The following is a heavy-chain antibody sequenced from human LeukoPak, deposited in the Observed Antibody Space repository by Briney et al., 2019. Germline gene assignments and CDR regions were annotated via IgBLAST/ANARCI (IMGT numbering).Heavy chain of an antibody. D-gene: IGHD2-15*01. CDR1: GYTFTSYG. CDR3: ARDVGYCSGGSCYPSDY. Sequence: ASVKVSCKASGYTFTSYGISWVRQAPGQGLEWMGWISAYNGNTNYAQKLQGRVTMTTDTSTSTAYMELRSLSSDDTAVYYCARDVGYCSGGSCYPSDYWGQGTLVTVSS. V-gene: IGHV1-18*01. CDR2: ISAYNGNT. J-gene: IGHJ4*02.